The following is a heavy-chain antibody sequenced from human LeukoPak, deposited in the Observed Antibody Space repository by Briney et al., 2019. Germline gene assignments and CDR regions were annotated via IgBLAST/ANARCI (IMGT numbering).Heavy chain of an antibody. D-gene: IGHD2-21*02. V-gene: IGHV3-23*01. Sequence: PGGSLRLSCTASGFTFSSYAMSWVRQAPGKGLEWVSTVTRSGAVTYYTDSIEGRLTISRDNSRNTLFLQMNSLRAGDTAVYCCARDHPDSRGADCLLFDCWGQGTLVTVSS. CDR1: GFTFSSYA. CDR2: VTRSGAVT. J-gene: IGHJ4*02. CDR3: ARDHPDSRGADCLLFDC.